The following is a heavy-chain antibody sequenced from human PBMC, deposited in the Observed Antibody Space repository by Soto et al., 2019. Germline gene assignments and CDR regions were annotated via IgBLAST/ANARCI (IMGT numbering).Heavy chain of an antibody. D-gene: IGHD2-2*01. CDR1: GGTFSSYA. Sequence: ASVKVSCKASGGTFSSYAISWVRQAPGQGLEWMGGIIPIFGTANYAQKFQGRVTITADESTSTAYMELSSLRSEDTAVYYCARSRTKYQLLGWFDPWGQGTLVTVSS. CDR3: ARSRTKYQLLGWFDP. CDR2: IIPIFGTA. V-gene: IGHV1-69*13. J-gene: IGHJ5*02.